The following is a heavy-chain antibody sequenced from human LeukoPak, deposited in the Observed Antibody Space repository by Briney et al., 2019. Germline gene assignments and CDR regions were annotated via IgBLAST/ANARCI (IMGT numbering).Heavy chain of an antibody. CDR2: INHSGST. CDR1: GGSFSGYY. CDR3: ARGDVFGGVIVPFDY. Sequence: SETLSLTCAIYGGSFSGYYWSWIRQPPGKGLEWIGEINHSGSTNYNPSPKSRVTISVDTSKNQFSLKLSSVTAADTAVYYCARGDVFGGVIVPFDYWGQGTLVTVSS. V-gene: IGHV4-34*01. D-gene: IGHD3-16*02. J-gene: IGHJ4*02.